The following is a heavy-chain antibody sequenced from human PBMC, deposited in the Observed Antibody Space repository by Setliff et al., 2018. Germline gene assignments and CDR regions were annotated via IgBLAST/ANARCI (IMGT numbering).Heavy chain of an antibody. J-gene: IGHJ4*02. CDR1: GYAFNNYG. V-gene: IGHV1-2*02. CDR3: AGVDVLTASPF. Sequence: ASVKVSCKASGYAFNNYGIAWVRQAPGQGLEWMGWISPHSGGANYAQKFQGRVTMTRDTSISTAYMDLSRLTSDDTATYYCAGVDVLTASPFWGQGTLVTVSS. CDR2: ISPHSGGA. D-gene: IGHD3-9*01.